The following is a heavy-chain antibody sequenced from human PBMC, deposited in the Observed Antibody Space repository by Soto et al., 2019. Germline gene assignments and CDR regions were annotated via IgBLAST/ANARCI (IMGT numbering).Heavy chain of an antibody. CDR1: GFTFSSYA. V-gene: IGHV3-30-3*01. CDR3: ARGRPSITIFGVVIPQTYYYYGMDV. CDR2: ISYDGSNK. J-gene: IGHJ6*02. Sequence: GGSLRLSCAASGFTFSSYAMHWVRQAPGKGLEWVAVISYDGSNKYYADSVKGRFTISRDNSKDTLYLQMNSLRAEDTAVYYCARGRPSITIFGVVIPQTYYYYGMDVWGQGTTVTV. D-gene: IGHD3-3*01.